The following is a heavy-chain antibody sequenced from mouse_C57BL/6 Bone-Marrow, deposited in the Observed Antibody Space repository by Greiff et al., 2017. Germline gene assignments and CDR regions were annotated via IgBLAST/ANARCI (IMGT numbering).Heavy chain of an antibody. CDR1: GYTFTDYY. J-gene: IGHJ2*01. CDR2: INPYNGGT. CDR3: AHYYGSS. Sequence: VHVKQSGPVLVKPGASVKMSCKASGYTFTDYYMNWVKQSHGKSLEWIGVINPYNGGTSYNQKFKGKATLTVDKSSSTAYMELNSLTSEDSAVYYCAHYYGSSWGQGTTLTVSS. V-gene: IGHV1-19*01. D-gene: IGHD1-1*01.